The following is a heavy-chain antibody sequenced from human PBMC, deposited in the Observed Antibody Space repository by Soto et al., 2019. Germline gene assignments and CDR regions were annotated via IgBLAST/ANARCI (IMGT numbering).Heavy chain of an antibody. CDR2: IYHSGST. CDR1: GGSISSYY. Sequence: PSETLSLTCTVSGGSISSYYWSWIRQPPGKGQEWIGYIYHSGSTNYNPSLKSRVTISVDTSKNQFSLKLSSVTAADTAVYYCSGREDYLHFYYWGQGTLVTVSS. V-gene: IGHV4-59*12. J-gene: IGHJ4*02. CDR3: SGREDYLHFYY. D-gene: IGHD1-26*01.